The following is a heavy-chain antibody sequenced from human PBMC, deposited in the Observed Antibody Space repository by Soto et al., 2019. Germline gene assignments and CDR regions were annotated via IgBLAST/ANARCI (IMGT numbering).Heavy chain of an antibody. CDR2: INHSGST. J-gene: IGHJ4*02. V-gene: IGHV4-34*01. Sequence: SETLSLTCAVYGGSFSGYYWSWIRQPPGKGLEWIGEINHSGSTNYNPSLKSRVTISVDTSKNQFSLKLSSVTAADTAVYYCARGRRMGGTSWGKGTLVTVPQ. CDR3: ARGRRMGGTS. CDR1: GGSFSGYY. D-gene: IGHD6-19*01.